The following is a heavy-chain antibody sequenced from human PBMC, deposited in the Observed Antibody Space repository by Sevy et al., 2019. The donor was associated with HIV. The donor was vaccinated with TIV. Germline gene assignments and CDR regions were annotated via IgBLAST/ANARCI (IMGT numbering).Heavy chain of an antibody. CDR1: GFTFSSYS. CDR2: ISSSSSYI. J-gene: IGHJ4*02. V-gene: IGHV3-21*01. CDR3: ARDGGCSSTSCLLYFDY. D-gene: IGHD2-2*01. Sequence: GGSLRLSCAASGFTFSSYSMNWVRQAPGKGLEWVSSISSSSSYIYHADSVKGRCTIPRDNANKSPSLQMNSLRAEDTAVYYCARDGGCSSTSCLLYFDYWGQGTLVTVSS.